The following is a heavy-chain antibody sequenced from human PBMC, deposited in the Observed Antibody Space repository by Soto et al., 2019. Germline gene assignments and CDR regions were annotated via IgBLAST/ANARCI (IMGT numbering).Heavy chain of an antibody. CDR1: GDSVSSNSAA. CDR2: TYYRSKWYN. J-gene: IGHJ5*02. Sequence: SQTLSLTCAISGDSVSSNSAAWNWIRQSPSRGLEWLGRTYYRSKWYNDYAVSVKSRITINPDTSKNQFSLQLNSVTPEDTAVYYCARDTTRCSGGSCYSFDPWGRGTLVTVSS. CDR3: ARDTTRCSGGSCYSFDP. D-gene: IGHD2-15*01. V-gene: IGHV6-1*01.